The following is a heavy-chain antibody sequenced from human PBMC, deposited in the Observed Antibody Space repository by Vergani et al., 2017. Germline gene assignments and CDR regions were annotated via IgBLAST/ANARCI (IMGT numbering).Heavy chain of an antibody. D-gene: IGHD6-13*01. J-gene: IGHJ6*03. Sequence: QVQLQESGPQIVKPSETLSLTCDVSGHSISRFYYWGWIRQPPGKGLEWIGTIYYSGSTYYNPSLKSRVTISVDTSKNQFSLKLNSVTAADTAVYYCARHKEQLVPGNYYYYYYMDVWGKGTTVTVSS. CDR1: GHSISRFYY. V-gene: IGHV4-38-2*01. CDR2: IYYSGST. CDR3: ARHKEQLVPGNYYYYYYMDV.